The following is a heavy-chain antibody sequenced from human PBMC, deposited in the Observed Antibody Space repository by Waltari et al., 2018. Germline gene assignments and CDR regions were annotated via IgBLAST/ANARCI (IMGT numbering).Heavy chain of an antibody. CDR1: GGAFSGYY. J-gene: IGHJ4*02. Sequence: QVQLQQWGAGLLKPSETLSLTCAVYGGAFSGYYWTWLRQAPGKGLEWIGGINHSGSTNYNPSLKSRVTISVDTSENQFSLKLSSVTAADTALYYCARHNPSSDFTFDYWGPGTLVTVSS. CDR2: INHSGST. V-gene: IGHV4-34*01. D-gene: IGHD3-3*01. CDR3: ARHNPSSDFTFDY.